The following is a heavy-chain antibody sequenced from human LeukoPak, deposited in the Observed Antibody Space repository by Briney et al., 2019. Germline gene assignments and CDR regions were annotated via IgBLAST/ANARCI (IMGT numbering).Heavy chain of an antibody. D-gene: IGHD3-9*01. CDR3: ARGIRKDYDILTPHLINWFDP. Sequence: ASVTVSCTASGYTFTGYYMHWVRQAPGQGLEWMGWINPNSGGTNYAQKFQGWVTMTRDTSISTAYMELSRLRSDDTAVYYCARGIRKDYDILTPHLINWFDPWGQGTLVTVSS. J-gene: IGHJ5*02. CDR1: GYTFTGYY. CDR2: INPNSGGT. V-gene: IGHV1-2*04.